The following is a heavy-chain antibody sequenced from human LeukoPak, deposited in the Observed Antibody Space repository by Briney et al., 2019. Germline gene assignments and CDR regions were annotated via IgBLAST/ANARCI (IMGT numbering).Heavy chain of an antibody. J-gene: IGHJ6*02. V-gene: IGHV3-11*06. Sequence: GSLRLSCAASGCTFSDYYMSWIRQAPGKGLEWVSYISSSSSYTNYADSVKGRFTISRDNAKNSLYLQMNSLRAEDTAVYYCARDPLVVPAAMDVYYYYGMDVWGQGTTVTVSS. CDR1: GCTFSDYY. D-gene: IGHD2-2*01. CDR2: ISSSSSYT. CDR3: ARDPLVVPAAMDVYYYYGMDV.